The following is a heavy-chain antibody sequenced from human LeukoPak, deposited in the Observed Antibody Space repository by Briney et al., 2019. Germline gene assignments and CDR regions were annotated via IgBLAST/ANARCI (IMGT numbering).Heavy chain of an antibody. CDR1: GGSFSGYY. J-gene: IGHJ4*02. Sequence: PSETLSLTCTVYGGSFSGYYWSWIRQPPGKGLEWIGSIYYSGSTYYNPSLKSRVTISVDTSKNQFSLKLSSVTAADTAVYYCARLEGSYYFDYWGQGTLVTVSS. CDR3: ARLEGSYYFDY. D-gene: IGHD1-26*01. CDR2: IYYSGST. V-gene: IGHV4-39*01.